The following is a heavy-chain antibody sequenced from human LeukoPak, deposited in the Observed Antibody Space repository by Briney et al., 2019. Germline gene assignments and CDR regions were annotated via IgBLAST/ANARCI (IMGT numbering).Heavy chain of an antibody. Sequence: TASETLSLTCTVSGGSISSYYWGWIRQPPGKGLEWIGSIYYSGSTYYNPSLKSRVTISVDTSKNQFSLKLSSVTAADTAVYYCASSGIVGANRLDYWGQGTLVTVSS. V-gene: IGHV4-39*01. CDR3: ASSGIVGANRLDY. D-gene: IGHD1-26*01. CDR1: GGSISSYY. J-gene: IGHJ4*02. CDR2: IYYSGST.